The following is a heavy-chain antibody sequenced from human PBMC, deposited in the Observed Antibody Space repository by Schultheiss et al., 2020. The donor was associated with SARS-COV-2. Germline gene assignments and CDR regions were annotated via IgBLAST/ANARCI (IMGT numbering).Heavy chain of an antibody. V-gene: IGHV4-34*01. Sequence: SETLSLTCAVYGGSFSGYYWSWIRQPPGKGLEWIGEIEWIGEVNHSGSTNYNPSLKSRVTISVDTSKNQFSLKLSSVTAADTAVYYCAGTVKLKYYFDYWGQGTLVTVSS. CDR2: VNHSGST. CDR3: AGTVKLKYYFDY. CDR1: GGSFSGYY. D-gene: IGHD4-17*01. J-gene: IGHJ4*02.